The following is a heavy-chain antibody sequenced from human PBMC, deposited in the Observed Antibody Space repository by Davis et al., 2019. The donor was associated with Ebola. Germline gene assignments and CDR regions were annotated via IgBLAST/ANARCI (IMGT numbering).Heavy chain of an antibody. J-gene: IGHJ4*02. CDR3: ARRVGAFGGDFDY. V-gene: IGHV4-34*01. CDR2: INHGGST. Sequence: MPSETLSLTCAVYGGSFSGYSWSWIRQPPGKGLEWIGEINHGGSTNYNPSLKSRVTISVDTSKNQFSLKLSSVTAAGTAVYYCARRVGAFGGDFDYWGQGTRVTVSS. CDR1: GGSFSGYS. D-gene: IGHD1-26*01.